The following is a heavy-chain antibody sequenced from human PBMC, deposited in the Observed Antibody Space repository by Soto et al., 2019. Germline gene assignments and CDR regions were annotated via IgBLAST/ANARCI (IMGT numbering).Heavy chain of an antibody. D-gene: IGHD3-22*01. CDR1: GYSFTSYW. V-gene: IGHV5-51*01. CDR3: ARRSYESSGYYWSNYAFEI. Sequence: GESLKISCKGSGYSFTSYWIGWVRQMPGKGLEWMGIIYPGDSDTRYSPSFQGQVTISADKSISTAYLQWSSLKASDTAMYYCARRSYESSGYYWSNYAFEIWGQGTMVTV. CDR2: IYPGDSDT. J-gene: IGHJ3*02.